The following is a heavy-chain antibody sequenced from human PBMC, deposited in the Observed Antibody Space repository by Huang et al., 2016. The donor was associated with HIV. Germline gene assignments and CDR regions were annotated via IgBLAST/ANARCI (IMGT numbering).Heavy chain of an antibody. J-gene: IGHJ4*02. CDR3: ARRFSSSSGYFDY. CDR2: IFPDESDT. V-gene: IGHV5-51*01. CDR1: GYSFSSYW. D-gene: IGHD6-6*01. Sequence: VQLVQSGAEVKKPGESLKISCKGSGYSFSSYWIAWVRQMPGKGLEWMGIIFPDESDTTYSPSFEGQVNISADKSIGTAYLQWSSLKASDTAMYYCARRFSSSSGYFDYWGQGSLVTVSS.